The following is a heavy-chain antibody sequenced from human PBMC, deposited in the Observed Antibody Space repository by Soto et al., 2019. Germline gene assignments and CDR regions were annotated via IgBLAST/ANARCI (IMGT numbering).Heavy chain of an antibody. D-gene: IGHD4-4*01. CDR1: GGSFSGYY. CDR3: ARAEYFNSGGGLQPLPKNNWFDP. Sequence: SETLSLTCAVYGGSFSGYYWSWIRQPPGKGLEWIGEINHSGSTNYNPSLKSRVTISVDTSKNQFSLKLSSVTAADTAVYYCARAEYFNSGGGLQPLPKNNWFDPWGQGTLVTVSS. CDR2: INHSGST. V-gene: IGHV4-34*01. J-gene: IGHJ5*02.